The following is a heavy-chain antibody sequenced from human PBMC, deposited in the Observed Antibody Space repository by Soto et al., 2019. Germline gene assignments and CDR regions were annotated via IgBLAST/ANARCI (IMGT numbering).Heavy chain of an antibody. CDR2: MNPNTGNS. CDR1: GYTFTSYN. J-gene: IGHJ4*02. D-gene: IGHD1-1*01. V-gene: IGHV1-8*01. Sequence: ASVKVSCKAFGYTFTSYNIYWVRQATGQGLEWMGWMNPNTGNSAYAQKFQGRVTVTSDTSINTVHMELSSLRSEDTAVYYCARRAETNGWNGFGADKYYFDFWGQGTLVTVSS. CDR3: ARRAETNGWNGFGADKYYFDF.